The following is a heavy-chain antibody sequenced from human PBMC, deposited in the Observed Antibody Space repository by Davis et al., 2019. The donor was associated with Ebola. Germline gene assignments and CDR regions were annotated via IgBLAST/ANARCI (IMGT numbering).Heavy chain of an antibody. J-gene: IGHJ4*02. CDR1: GFTVSSNY. Sequence: GESLKISCAASGFTVSSNYMSWVRQAPGKGLEWVSVIYSGGSTYYADSVKGRFTISRDNSKNTLYLQMNSLRAEDTAVYYCAKDSVRYCSSTSCYPLDYWGQGTLVTVSS. CDR3: AKDSVRYCSSTSCYPLDY. D-gene: IGHD2-2*01. V-gene: IGHV3-53*01. CDR2: IYSGGST.